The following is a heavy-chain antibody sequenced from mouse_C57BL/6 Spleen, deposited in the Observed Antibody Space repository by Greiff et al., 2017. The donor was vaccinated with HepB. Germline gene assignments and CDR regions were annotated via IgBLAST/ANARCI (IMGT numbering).Heavy chain of an antibody. J-gene: IGHJ1*03. CDR2: IDPSDSYT. CDR1: GYTFTSYW. Sequence: VKLQQPGAELVKPGASVKLSCKASGYTFTSYWMQWVKQRPGQGLEWIGEIDPSDSYTNYNPKFKGKATLTVDTSSSTAYMQLSSLTSEDSAVYYCARLGTGTRYFDVWGTGTTVTVSS. CDR3: ARLGTGTRYFDV. V-gene: IGHV1-50*01. D-gene: IGHD4-1*01.